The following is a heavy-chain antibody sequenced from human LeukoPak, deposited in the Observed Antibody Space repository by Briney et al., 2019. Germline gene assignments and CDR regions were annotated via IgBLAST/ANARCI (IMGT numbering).Heavy chain of an antibody. CDR3: ARSYYYDSRGYFQH. CDR1: GFTFSSYA. J-gene: IGHJ1*01. Sequence: GGSLRLSCAASGFTFSSYAMHWVRQAPGKGLEWVAVISYDGSNKYYADSVKGRFTISRDNSKNTLYLQMNSLRAEDTAVYYCARSYYYDSRGYFQHWGQGTLVTVSS. CDR2: ISYDGSNK. D-gene: IGHD3-22*01. V-gene: IGHV3-30*01.